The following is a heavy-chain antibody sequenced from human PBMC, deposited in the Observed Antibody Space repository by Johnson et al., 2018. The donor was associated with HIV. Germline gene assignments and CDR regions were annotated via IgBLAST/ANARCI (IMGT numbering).Heavy chain of an antibody. D-gene: IGHD5-18*01. CDR2: IWYDGSNE. CDR1: GFTFSSYG. J-gene: IGHJ3*02. V-gene: IGHV3-33*01. CDR3: ARGQLWLLDDALDI. Sequence: QVQLVESGGGVVQPGRSLRLSCAASGFTFSSYGMHWVRQAPGKGLEWVAVIWYDGSNEHYADSVKGRFTISRDNSKNTLYLQMSSLRAEDTAIYYCARGQLWLLDDALDIWGQGTMVTVSS.